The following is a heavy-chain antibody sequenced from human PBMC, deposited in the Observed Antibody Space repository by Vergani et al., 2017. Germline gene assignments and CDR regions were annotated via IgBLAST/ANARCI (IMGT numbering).Heavy chain of an antibody. CDR3: AKVCGSTSCPYGGGAYDV. V-gene: IGHV3-23*01. CDR2: INNNGGST. J-gene: IGHJ3*01. D-gene: IGHD2-2*01. Sequence: QLLESGGGLIQPGGSLRLSCAASGFTFNSYAMTWVRQAPGKGLEWVSGINNNGGSTYYADSVKGRFTISRDNSKNTLYLQMTDLRAEDTATYYCAKVCGSTSCPYGGGAYDVWGHGTMVTVSS. CDR1: GFTFNSYA.